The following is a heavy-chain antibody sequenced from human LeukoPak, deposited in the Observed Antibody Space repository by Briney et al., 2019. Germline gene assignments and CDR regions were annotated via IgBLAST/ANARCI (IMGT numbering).Heavy chain of an antibody. CDR2: ISGSGGST. CDR1: GFTFSSYA. D-gene: IGHD3-22*01. J-gene: IGHJ4*02. V-gene: IGHV3-23*01. CDR3: AKDPLYYYDSSGYSHDY. Sequence: GGSLRLSYAASGFTFSSYAMSWVRQAPGKGLEWVSAISGSGGSTYYADSVKGRFTISRDNSKNTLYLQMNSLRAEDTAVYYCAKDPLYYYDSSGYSHDYWGQGTLVTVSS.